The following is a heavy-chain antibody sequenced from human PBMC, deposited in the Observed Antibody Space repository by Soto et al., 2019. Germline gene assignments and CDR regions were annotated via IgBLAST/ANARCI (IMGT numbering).Heavy chain of an antibody. J-gene: IGHJ5*02. Sequence: PSETLSLTCTVSGGSISSYYWSWIRQPPGKGLEWIGYIYYSGSTNYNPSLKSRVTISVDTSKNQFSLKLSSVTAADTAVYYCARTLQLERPFLSPSNWFDPWGQGTLVTVSS. D-gene: IGHD1-1*01. CDR1: GGSISSYY. CDR3: ARTLQLERPFLSPSNWFDP. CDR2: IYYSGST. V-gene: IGHV4-59*01.